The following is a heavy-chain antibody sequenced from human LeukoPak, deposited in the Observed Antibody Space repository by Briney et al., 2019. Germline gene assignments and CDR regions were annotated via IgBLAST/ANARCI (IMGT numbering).Heavy chain of an antibody. V-gene: IGHV3-30*03. Sequence: PGRSLTLSCAASGFTFSNHGMHWVRQAPGKGLEWVAVISNDGSKKLYGESVKGRFTISRDNSKNTLYLQMNSLRAEDTAVYYCARDLSCYDSYYGMDVWGQGTTVTVSS. CDR2: ISNDGSKK. D-gene: IGHD5-12*01. CDR3: ARDLSCYDSYYGMDV. CDR1: GFTFSNHG. J-gene: IGHJ6*02.